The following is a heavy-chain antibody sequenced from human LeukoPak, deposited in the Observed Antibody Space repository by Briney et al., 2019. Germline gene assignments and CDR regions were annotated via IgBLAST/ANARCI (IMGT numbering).Heavy chain of an antibody. J-gene: IGHJ4*02. V-gene: IGHV3-74*01. Sequence: HPGGSLRLSCAASGFTFSKYWMLWVRQAPGKGLESVSRINTDGTVTTYADSVKGRFTVSRDNADNTMFPQMNSVRDEDTAVYYCATKQWLAPPPDSWGQGTPVTVSS. CDR3: ATKQWLAPPPDS. D-gene: IGHD6-19*01. CDR1: GFTFSKYW. CDR2: INTDGTVT.